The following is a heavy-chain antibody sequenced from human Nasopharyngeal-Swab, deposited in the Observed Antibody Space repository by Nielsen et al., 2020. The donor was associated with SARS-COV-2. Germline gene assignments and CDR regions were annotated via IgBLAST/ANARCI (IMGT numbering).Heavy chain of an antibody. V-gene: IGHV4-39*01. Sequence: SETLSLTCTVSGGSISSSSYYRGWIRQPPGKGLECIGSIYYSGSTYYNSSLKSRVTISVDTSKNQFSLKLSSVTAADTAVYYSARQSAARGTDGYNFSYWGQGTLVTVSS. CDR2: IYYSGST. D-gene: IGHD5-24*01. J-gene: IGHJ4*02. CDR3: ARQSAARGTDGYNFSY. CDR1: GGSISSSSYY.